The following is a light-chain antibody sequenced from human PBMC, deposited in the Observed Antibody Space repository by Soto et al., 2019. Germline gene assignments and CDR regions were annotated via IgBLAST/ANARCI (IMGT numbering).Light chain of an antibody. J-gene: IGKJ2*01. CDR1: QSIQTW. CDR2: DAS. V-gene: IGKV1-5*01. Sequence: DIQMTQSPSTLSASVGDRVTISCRASQSIQTWLAWYQQKPGKAPKLLIFDASDLASGVSSRFSGSGSGAEFTLTISSLQADDFATYYCQQYESYPYTFSRGTRLEIK. CDR3: QQYESYPYT.